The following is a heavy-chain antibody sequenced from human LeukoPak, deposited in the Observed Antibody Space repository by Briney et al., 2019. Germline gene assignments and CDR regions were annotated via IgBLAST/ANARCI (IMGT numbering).Heavy chain of an antibody. Sequence: GGSLRLSCAASGFTFSSYSMNWVRQAPGKGLEWVSSISSSSYIYYADSVKGRFTISRDNAKNSLYLQMNSLRAEDTAVYYCAREIAAAGTPYYYYGMDVWGQGTTVTVSS. J-gene: IGHJ6*02. CDR2: ISSSSYI. CDR1: GFTFSSYS. V-gene: IGHV3-21*01. CDR3: AREIAAAGTPYYYYGMDV. D-gene: IGHD6-13*01.